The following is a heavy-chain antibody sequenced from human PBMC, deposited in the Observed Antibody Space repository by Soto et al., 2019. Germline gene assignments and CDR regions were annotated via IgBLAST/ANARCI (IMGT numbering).Heavy chain of an antibody. Sequence: QVQLVQSGAEVKKPGASVKVACKASGYTFTSYGFGWVRQAPGQGLEWMGWIGAYSGNKDYAQNLEGRVTMTTDTSTSTTYMELRSLRSDDTAVYYCARGGSSSFSGMDVWGQGTTVTVSS. CDR1: GYTFTSYG. V-gene: IGHV1-18*01. CDR3: ARGGSSSFSGMDV. D-gene: IGHD2-2*01. CDR2: IGAYSGNK. J-gene: IGHJ6*02.